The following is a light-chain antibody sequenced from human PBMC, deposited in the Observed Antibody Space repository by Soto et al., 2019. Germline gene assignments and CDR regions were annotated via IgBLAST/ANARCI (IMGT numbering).Light chain of an antibody. CDR1: QGISSA. V-gene: IGKV1-13*02. CDR2: HAS. J-gene: IGKJ3*01. Sequence: AIQLTQSPSSLSASVGDRVTISCRASQGISSALAWYQQQPGKAPKLLIYHASTLESGVPSRFSGSGSGTDFTLTISSLQPEDFATYYCQQFNSYPLTFGPETKVVIK. CDR3: QQFNSYPLT.